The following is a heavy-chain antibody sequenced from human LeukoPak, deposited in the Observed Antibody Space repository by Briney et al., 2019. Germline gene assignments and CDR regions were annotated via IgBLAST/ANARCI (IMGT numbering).Heavy chain of an antibody. CDR3: AKGGDFWSGPHDY. CDR2: ISGSGGST. V-gene: IGHV3-23*01. D-gene: IGHD3-3*01. CDR1: GCTFSSYA. J-gene: IGHJ4*02. Sequence: SGGSLRLSCAASGCTFSSYAMSWVRQAPGKGLEWVSAISGSGGSTYYADSVKGRFTISRDNSKNTLYLQMNSLRAGDTAVYYCAKGGDFWSGPHDYWGQGTLVTVSS.